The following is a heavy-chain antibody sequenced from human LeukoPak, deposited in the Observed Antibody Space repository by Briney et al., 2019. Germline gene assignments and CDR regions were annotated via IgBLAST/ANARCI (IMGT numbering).Heavy chain of an antibody. CDR3: ARVKYDSSGYYGILDY. CDR2: ITRSSIYI. J-gene: IGHJ4*02. CDR1: GFTFSSYS. Sequence: GGSLRLSCAASGFTFSSYSMNWVRQAPGKGLEWVSSITRSSIYIYYADSVKGRFTISRDNARNSLYLQMNSLRAEDTAVYYCARVKYDSSGYYGILDYWGQGTLVTVSS. V-gene: IGHV3-21*01. D-gene: IGHD3-22*01.